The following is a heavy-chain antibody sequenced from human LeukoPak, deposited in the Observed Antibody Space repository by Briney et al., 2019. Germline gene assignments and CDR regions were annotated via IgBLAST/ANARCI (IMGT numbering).Heavy chain of an antibody. D-gene: IGHD6-25*01. CDR2: ISGSSSYI. CDR3: ARDRGRYYMDV. V-gene: IGHV3-21*05. Sequence: PGGSLRLSCAASGFTFSTYGMNWVRQAPGKGLEWVSFISGSSSYILYADSVKGRFTISRENAKNSLYLQMNSLRAGDTAVYYCARDRGRYYMDVWGKGTTVTISS. CDR1: GFTFSTYG. J-gene: IGHJ6*03.